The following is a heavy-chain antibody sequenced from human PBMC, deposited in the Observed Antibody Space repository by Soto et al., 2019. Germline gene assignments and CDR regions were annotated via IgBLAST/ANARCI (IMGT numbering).Heavy chain of an antibody. V-gene: IGHV5-51*01. CDR2: IYPRDSDT. CDR3: VRAPWRDSTKWYDWFDP. J-gene: IGHJ5*02. CDR1: GYSFTNYW. Sequence: PGESLKISCKTSGYSFTNYWIVWVRQMPGKGLEWMGIIYPRDSDTRYSPSFQGQVTISADKSISTAYLQWSSLKASDTAMYYCVRAPWRDSTKWYDWFDPWGQGTLVTVSS. D-gene: IGHD6-13*01.